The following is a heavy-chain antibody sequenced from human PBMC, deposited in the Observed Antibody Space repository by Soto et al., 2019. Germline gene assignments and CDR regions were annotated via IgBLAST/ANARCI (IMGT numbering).Heavy chain of an antibody. D-gene: IGHD1-26*01. CDR1: GYTLTNNV. CDR3: ARDRGELLRLFDY. Sequence: QVQLVQSGAEVKKPGASVKVSCKASGYTLTNNVISWVRQAPGQGLEWMGWISAHNGNTNDAQKLQGRVTMTTDTSTSPAYMERRSLRSEDTAVYYCARDRGELLRLFDYWGQGTLVTVSS. CDR2: ISAHNGNT. V-gene: IGHV1-18*01. J-gene: IGHJ4*02.